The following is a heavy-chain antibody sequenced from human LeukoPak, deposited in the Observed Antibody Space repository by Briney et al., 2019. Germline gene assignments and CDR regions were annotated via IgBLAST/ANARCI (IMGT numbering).Heavy chain of an antibody. CDR2: IYYSGST. V-gene: IGHV4-59*01. D-gene: IGHD5-12*01. Sequence: PSETLSLTCTVSGGSISGYFWSWIRQPPVKGLEWIGYIYYSGSTNYNPSLKSRVTISVDTSKNQFSLKLSSVTAADTAVYYCARVRVEYSGYDWAFDYWGQGTLVTVSS. J-gene: IGHJ4*02. CDR3: ARVRVEYSGYDWAFDY. CDR1: GGSISGYF.